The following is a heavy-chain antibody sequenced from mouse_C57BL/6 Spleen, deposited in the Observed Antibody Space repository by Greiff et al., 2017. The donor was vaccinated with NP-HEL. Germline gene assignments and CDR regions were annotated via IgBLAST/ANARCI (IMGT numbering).Heavy chain of an antibody. Sequence: QVQLQQSGAELARPGASVTLSCKASGYTFTDYEMHWVKQTPVHGLEWIGAIDPETGGTAYNQKFKGKAILTADKSSSTAYMELRSLTSEDSAVYYCTRSYGSSYEFAYWGQGTLVTVSA. V-gene: IGHV1-15*01. J-gene: IGHJ3*01. D-gene: IGHD1-1*01. CDR1: GYTFTDYE. CDR2: IDPETGGT. CDR3: TRSYGSSYEFAY.